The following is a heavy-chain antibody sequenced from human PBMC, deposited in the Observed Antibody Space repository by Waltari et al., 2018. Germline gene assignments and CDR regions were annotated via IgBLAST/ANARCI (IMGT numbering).Heavy chain of an antibody. CDR1: GFTFSSYA. CDR2: IYSGGST. J-gene: IGHJ4*02. D-gene: IGHD2-15*01. CDR3: ANAHSGPFDY. V-gene: IGHV3-23*03. Sequence: EVQLLESGGGLVQPGGSLRLSCAASGFTFSSYAMSWVRQAPGKGLEWVSVIYSGGSTYYADSVKGRFTISRDNSKNTLYLQMNSLRAEDTAVYYCANAHSGPFDYWGQGTLVTVSS.